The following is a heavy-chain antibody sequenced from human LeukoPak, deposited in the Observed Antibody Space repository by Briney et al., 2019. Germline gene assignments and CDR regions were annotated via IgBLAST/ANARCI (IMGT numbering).Heavy chain of an antibody. Sequence: PSETLSLTCAVYGGSFSGYYWSWIRQPAGKGLEWDGEINHSGSTNFNPSLKSRVTISVDTSKKQFSLKLSSVTAADTAVYYCAIRLGYCTNGVCSLFDYWGQGTLVTVSS. J-gene: IGHJ4*02. CDR2: INHSGST. V-gene: IGHV4-34*01. D-gene: IGHD2-8*01. CDR3: AIRLGYCTNGVCSLFDY. CDR1: GGSFSGYY.